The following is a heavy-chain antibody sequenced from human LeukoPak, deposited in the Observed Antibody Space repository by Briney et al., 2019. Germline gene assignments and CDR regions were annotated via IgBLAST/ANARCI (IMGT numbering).Heavy chain of an antibody. J-gene: IGHJ4*02. CDR2: IKSDGITI. Sequence: GGSLRLSCAASGFTFSNYMMHWVRQAPGKGLVWVSRIKSDGITITYADSVKGRFTISRDNAKNSLYLQMNSLRAEDTAVYYCARDGYYGSGSYYPTWGQGTLVTVSS. V-gene: IGHV3-74*01. CDR3: ARDGYYGSGSYYPT. CDR1: GFTFSNYM. D-gene: IGHD3-10*01.